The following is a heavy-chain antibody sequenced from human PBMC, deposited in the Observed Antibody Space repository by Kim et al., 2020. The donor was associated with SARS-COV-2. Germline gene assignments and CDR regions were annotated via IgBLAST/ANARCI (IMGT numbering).Heavy chain of an antibody. D-gene: IGHD3-10*01. Sequence: SVKGRFTISRDNAKNSLYLQMNSLRAEDTAVYYCARDGSGLWFGELLPDYWGQGTLVTVSS. V-gene: IGHV3-11*06. J-gene: IGHJ4*02. CDR3: ARDGSGLWFGELLPDY.